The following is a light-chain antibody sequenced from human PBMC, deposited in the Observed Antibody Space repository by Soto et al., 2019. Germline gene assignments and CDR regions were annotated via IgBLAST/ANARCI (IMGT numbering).Light chain of an antibody. V-gene: IGKV3-15*01. CDR1: HSVRSS. Sequence: EIVMTQSPATLSVSPVERATFYFRASHSVRSSLAWYQQKPGQAPRLLIHGASTRATGIPGRFSGSGSGTEFTLIISSLQSEDFAVYYCQQYNEWPETFGHGTKVDI. CDR3: QQYNEWPET. J-gene: IGKJ1*01. CDR2: GAS.